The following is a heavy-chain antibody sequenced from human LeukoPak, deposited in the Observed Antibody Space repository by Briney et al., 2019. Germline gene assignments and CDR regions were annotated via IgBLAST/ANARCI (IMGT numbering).Heavy chain of an antibody. CDR1: GGSFSGYY. D-gene: IGHD3-22*01. CDR3: ASPGGTSNYDSSGYTAFDI. V-gene: IGHV4-34*01. Sequence: SETLSLTGAVYGGSFSGYYWSWIRQPPGKGLEWIGEINHSGSTNYNPSLKSRVTISVDTSKNQFSLKLSSVTAADTAVYYCASPGGTSNYDSSGYTAFDIWGQGTMVTVSS. CDR2: INHSGST. J-gene: IGHJ3*02.